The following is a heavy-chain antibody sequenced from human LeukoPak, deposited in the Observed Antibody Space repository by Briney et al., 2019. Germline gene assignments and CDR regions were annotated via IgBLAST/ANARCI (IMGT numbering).Heavy chain of an antibody. CDR3: ARHSRGPAAGPAFDY. Sequence: SETLSLTCTVSGGSISRSTYYWGWIRQPPGKGLEWIGSIYYSGSTYYNPSLKGRVMISVDTSKNQFSLSSVTAADTAVYYCARHSRGPAAGPAFDYWGQGTLVTVSS. J-gene: IGHJ4*02. CDR2: IYYSGST. CDR1: GGSISRSTYY. V-gene: IGHV4-39*01. D-gene: IGHD6-13*01.